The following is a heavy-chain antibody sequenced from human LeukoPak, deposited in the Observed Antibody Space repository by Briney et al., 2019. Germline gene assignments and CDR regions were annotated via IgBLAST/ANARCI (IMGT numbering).Heavy chain of an antibody. CDR2: IYSGGST. Sequence: GGSLRLSCAASGFSVSSNYMSWVRQAPGKGLEWVSVIYSGGSTYYADSVKGRFTISRDNSKNTLYLQMNSLRAEDTAVYYCARVGDGHNSVYYFDYWGQGTLVTVSS. CDR3: ARVGDGHNSVYYFDY. J-gene: IGHJ4*02. D-gene: IGHD5-24*01. V-gene: IGHV3-53*01. CDR1: GFSVSSNY.